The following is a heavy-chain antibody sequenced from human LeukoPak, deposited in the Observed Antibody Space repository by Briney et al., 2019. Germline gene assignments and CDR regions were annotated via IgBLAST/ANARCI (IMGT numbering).Heavy chain of an antibody. D-gene: IGHD3-10*01. J-gene: IGHJ4*02. CDR1: GFTFSSYA. V-gene: IGHV3-23*01. CDR3: AKGFEVHLLTIVFDY. Sequence: GGSLRLSCAASGFTFSSYAMSWVRQAPGKGLEWVSAISGSGGSTYYADSVKGRFTISRDNSKNTLYPQMNSLRAEDTAVYYCAKGFEVHLLTIVFDYWGQGTLVTVSS. CDR2: ISGSGGST.